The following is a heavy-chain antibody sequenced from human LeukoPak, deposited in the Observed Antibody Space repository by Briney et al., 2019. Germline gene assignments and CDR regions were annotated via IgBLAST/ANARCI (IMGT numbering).Heavy chain of an antibody. J-gene: IGHJ4*02. CDR1: GYTFTSYG. CDR2: IIPIFGTA. CDR3: ARSYYYDSSGYSF. D-gene: IGHD3-22*01. Sequence: EASVKVSCKASGYTFTSYGISWVRQAPGQGLEWMGGIIPIFGTANYAQKFQGRVTITADESTSTAYMELSSLRSEDTAVYYCARSYYYDSSGYSFWGQGTLVTVSS. V-gene: IGHV1-69*13.